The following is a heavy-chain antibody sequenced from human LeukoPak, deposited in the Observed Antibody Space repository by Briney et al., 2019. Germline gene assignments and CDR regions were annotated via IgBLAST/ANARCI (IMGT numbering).Heavy chain of an antibody. CDR1: GFTFSSYW. D-gene: IGHD3-22*01. J-gene: IGHJ6*03. CDR2: ISSSGSTI. Sequence: GGSLRLSCPASGFTFSSYWMSWVRQAPGKGLEWVSYISSSGSTIYYADSVKGRFTISRDNAKNSLYLQMNSLRAEDTAVYYCARARGYDSSGYYYFSYYYYYMDVWGKGTTVTVSS. CDR3: ARARGYDSSGYYYFSYYYYYMDV. V-gene: IGHV3-48*04.